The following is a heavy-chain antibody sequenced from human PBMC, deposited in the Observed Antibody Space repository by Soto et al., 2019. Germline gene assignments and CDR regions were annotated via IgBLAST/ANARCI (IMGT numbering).Heavy chain of an antibody. Sequence: VASVKVSCKASGYTFTSYGISWVRQAPGQGLEWMGWISAYNGNTNYAQKLQGRVTMTTDTSTSTAYMELRSLRSDDTAVYYCARANSNYCSGGSCYSGVWFDPWG. J-gene: IGHJ5*02. CDR1: GYTFTSYG. D-gene: IGHD2-15*01. CDR3: ARANSNYCSGGSCYSGVWFDP. V-gene: IGHV1-18*01. CDR2: ISAYNGNT.